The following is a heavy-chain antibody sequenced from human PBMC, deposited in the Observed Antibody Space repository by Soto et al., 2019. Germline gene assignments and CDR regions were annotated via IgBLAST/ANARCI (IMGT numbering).Heavy chain of an antibody. Sequence: QVQLQESGPGLVKPSETLSLTCSVSGGSIRSGGYYWSWIRQHPGKGLEWIGYIYYSGSTTYKPSLKSRVTISVDTSKNHFSLKLSSVTAADTAVYYCARWFPATSTIDLWGQGTLVTVSS. CDR2: IYYSGST. D-gene: IGHD3-10*01. CDR1: GGSIRSGGYY. CDR3: ARWFPATSTIDL. V-gene: IGHV4-31*03. J-gene: IGHJ5*02.